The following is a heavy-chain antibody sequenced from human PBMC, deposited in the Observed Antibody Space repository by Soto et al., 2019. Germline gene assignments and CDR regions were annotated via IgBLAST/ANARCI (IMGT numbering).Heavy chain of an antibody. V-gene: IGHV4-31*01. J-gene: IGHJ4*02. CDR2: IYYSGST. Sequence: QVQLQESGPGLVKPSQTLSLTCTVSGGSISSGGYYWSWIRQHPGKGLEWIGYIYYSGSTYYNPSLKSLVTISVDTSKNQVSLKLSSVTAADTAVYYCARELVTTRGRSCIDYWGQGTLVTVSS. D-gene: IGHD4-17*01. CDR1: GGSISSGGYY. CDR3: ARELVTTRGRSCIDY.